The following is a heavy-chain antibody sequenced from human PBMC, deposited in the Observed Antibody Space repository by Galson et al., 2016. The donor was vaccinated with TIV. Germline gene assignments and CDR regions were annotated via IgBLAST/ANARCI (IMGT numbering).Heavy chain of an antibody. D-gene: IGHD3-22*01. Sequence: SVKVSCKASGYTFTGYFIHWVRQAPGQGLEWMGIINPSGGSTSYAQQFQGRVTMTRVTPTSTVYMELSSLRSEDTAVYYCARDGEVGSSDYDHWSQGTLVTVSS. CDR3: ARDGEVGSSDYDH. CDR1: GYTFTGYF. CDR2: INPSGGST. J-gene: IGHJ4*02. V-gene: IGHV1-46*01.